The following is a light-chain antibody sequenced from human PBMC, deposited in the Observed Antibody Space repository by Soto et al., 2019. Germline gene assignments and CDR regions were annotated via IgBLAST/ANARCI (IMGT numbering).Light chain of an antibody. CDR1: SSDVGGYNY. V-gene: IGLV2-14*01. J-gene: IGLJ1*01. CDR2: EVS. Sequence: QSALTQPASVSGSPGQSITISCTGTSSDVGGYNYVSWYQQHPGKAPKLIIYEVSNRPSGVSNRFSGSKSDNTASLTISGLQAEDEADYYCSSYTSSNSYVFATGTKVTV. CDR3: SSYTSSNSYV.